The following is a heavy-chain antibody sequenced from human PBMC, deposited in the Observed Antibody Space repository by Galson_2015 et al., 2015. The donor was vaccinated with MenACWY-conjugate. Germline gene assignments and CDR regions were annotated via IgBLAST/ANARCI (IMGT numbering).Heavy chain of an antibody. CDR1: GFTFSSYW. CDR3: ARVRSQNGSGSIYTSSMSSYYYDYMDV. Sequence: SLRLSCAASGFTFSSYWMTWVRQAPGKGLEWVANIKRDGSDKYYVDSMKGRFTISRDNAKNSLYLQMNSLRAEDTAVYYCARVRSQNGSGSIYTSSMSSYYYDYMDVWGKGTTVTVSS. V-gene: IGHV3-7*01. J-gene: IGHJ6*03. D-gene: IGHD3-10*01. CDR2: IKRDGSDK.